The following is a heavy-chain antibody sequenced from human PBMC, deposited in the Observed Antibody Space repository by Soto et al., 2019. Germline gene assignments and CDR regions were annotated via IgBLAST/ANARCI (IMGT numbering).Heavy chain of an antibody. Sequence: GASVKVSCKASGGTFSSYAISWVRQAPGQGLEWMGGIIPIFGTANYAQKFQGRVTITADESTSTAYMELSSLRSEDTAVYYCARKGGTTVTNYYYYHGMDVWGQGTTVTAP. CDR3: ARKGGTTVTNYYYYHGMDV. D-gene: IGHD4-17*01. V-gene: IGHV1-69*13. CDR1: GGTFSSYA. CDR2: IIPIFGTA. J-gene: IGHJ6*02.